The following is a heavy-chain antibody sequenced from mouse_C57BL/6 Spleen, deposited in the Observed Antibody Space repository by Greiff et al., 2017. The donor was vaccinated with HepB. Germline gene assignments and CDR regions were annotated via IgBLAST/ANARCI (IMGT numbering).Heavy chain of an antibody. CDR3: ARYYGSSPYYAMDY. Sequence: QVQLKQPGAELVKPGASVKLSCKASGYTFTSYWMHWVKQRPGRGLEWIGRIDPNSGGTKYNEKFKSKATLTVDKPSSTAYMQLSSLTSEDSAVYYCARYYGSSPYYAMDYWGQGTSVTVSS. CDR1: GYTFTSYW. D-gene: IGHD1-1*01. V-gene: IGHV1-72*01. CDR2: IDPNSGGT. J-gene: IGHJ4*01.